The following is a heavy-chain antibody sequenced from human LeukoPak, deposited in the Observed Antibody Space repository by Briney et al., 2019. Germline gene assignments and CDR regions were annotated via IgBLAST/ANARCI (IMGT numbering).Heavy chain of an antibody. J-gene: IGHJ4*02. CDR3: AAPTGGIVGWLVLDFDY. CDR1: GFTFSSYG. Sequence: QTGGSLRLSCAASGFTFSSYGMHWVRQAPGKGLEWVAFIRYDGSNKYYADSVKDRFTISGDNSKNTLYLQMNSLRAEDTAVYYCAAPTGGIVGWLVLDFDYWGQGTLVTVSS. CDR2: IRYDGSNK. D-gene: IGHD6-19*01. V-gene: IGHV3-30*02.